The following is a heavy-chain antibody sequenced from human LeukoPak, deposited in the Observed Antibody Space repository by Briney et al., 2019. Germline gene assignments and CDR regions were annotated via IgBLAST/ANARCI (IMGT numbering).Heavy chain of an antibody. Sequence: SETLSLTCTVSGGSISSSSYYWGWIRQPPGKGLEWIGSIYYSGSTYYNPSLKSRVTISVDTSKNQFSLKLSSVTAADTAVYYCARDSLPGYSNYEGNYWGQGTLVTVSS. V-gene: IGHV4-39*07. J-gene: IGHJ4*02. CDR2: IYYSGST. CDR1: GGSISSSSYY. D-gene: IGHD4-11*01. CDR3: ARDSLPGYSNYEGNY.